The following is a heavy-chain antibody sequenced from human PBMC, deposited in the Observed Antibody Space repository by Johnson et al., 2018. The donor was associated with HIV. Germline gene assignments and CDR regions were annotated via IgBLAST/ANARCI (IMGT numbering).Heavy chain of an antibody. V-gene: IGHV3-30*02. Sequence: QVQLVESGGGVVQPGGSLRLSCAASGFTFSSYGMHWVRQAPGKGLEWVAFIRYDGSNTYDADSVRGRFTISRDNSKNTLYLQMSSLRAEDTAVYYCARGGIIHDAFDIWGQGTMVTVSS. CDR3: ARGGIIHDAFDI. CDR2: IRYDGSNT. CDR1: GFTFSSYG. J-gene: IGHJ3*02. D-gene: IGHD1-1*01.